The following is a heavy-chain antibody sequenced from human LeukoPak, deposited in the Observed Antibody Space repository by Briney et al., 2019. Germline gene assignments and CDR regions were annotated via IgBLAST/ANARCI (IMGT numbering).Heavy chain of an antibody. CDR1: GYTFTGYY. CDR3: ARSPAVAGTLYYYGMDV. V-gene: IGHV1-2*02. CDR2: INPNSGGT. D-gene: IGHD6-19*01. Sequence: ASVKVSCKASGYTFTGYYMHWVRQAPGQGLEWMGWINPNSGGTNYAQKFQGRVTMTRDTSISTAYMELSRLRSDDTAVYYCARSPAVAGTLYYYGMDVWGQGTTVTVSS. J-gene: IGHJ6*02.